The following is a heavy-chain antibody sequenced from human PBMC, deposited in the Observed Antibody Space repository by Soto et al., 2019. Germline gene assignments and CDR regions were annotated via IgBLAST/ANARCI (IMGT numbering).Heavy chain of an antibody. D-gene: IGHD5-18*01. CDR3: ARDRPAMVTSLAY. Sequence: GGSLRLSCAASGFTFSSYIMNWVRQSPGKGLEWVSSISSSSSYIYYADSVKGRFTISRDNAKNSLYLQMNSLRAEDTVVYYCARDRPAMVTSLAYWGQGTLVTVSS. CDR1: GFTFSSYI. J-gene: IGHJ4*02. V-gene: IGHV3-21*01. CDR2: ISSSSSYI.